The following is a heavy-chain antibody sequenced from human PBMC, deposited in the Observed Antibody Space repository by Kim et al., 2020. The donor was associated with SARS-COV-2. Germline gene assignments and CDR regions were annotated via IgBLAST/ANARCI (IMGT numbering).Heavy chain of an antibody. D-gene: IGHD1-26*01. V-gene: IGHV4-39*07. CDR3: ARDTAHSGSHDY. Sequence: YYNPSLKGRVTISVDTSKNQFSLKLSAVTAADTAVYYCARDTAHSGSHDYWGQGTLVTVSS. J-gene: IGHJ4*02.